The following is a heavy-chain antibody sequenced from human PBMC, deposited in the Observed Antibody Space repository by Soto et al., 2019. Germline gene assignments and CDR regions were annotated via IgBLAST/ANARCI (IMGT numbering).Heavy chain of an antibody. D-gene: IGHD6-19*01. CDR2: IYYSGST. CDR1: GGSISSSSYY. J-gene: IGHJ5*02. CDR3: ARENAENSSGWYGPRNWFDP. V-gene: IGHV4-39*02. Sequence: SETLSLTCTVSGGSISSSSYYWGWIRQPPGKGLEWIGSIYYSGSTYYNPSLKSRVTISVDTSKNQFSLKLSSVTAADTAVYYCARENAENSSGWYGPRNWFDPWGQGTLVTVSS.